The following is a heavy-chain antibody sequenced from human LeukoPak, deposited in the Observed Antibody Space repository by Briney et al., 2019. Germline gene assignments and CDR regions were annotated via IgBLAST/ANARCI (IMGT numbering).Heavy chain of an antibody. V-gene: IGHV3-23*01. CDR3: VMYRGYTYGYPFDY. CDR1: GFTFSRYA. J-gene: IGHJ4*02. Sequence: GGSLRLSCAASGFTFSRYAMSWVRQAPGKGLEWVSAISGSGGSTYYADSVKGRFTISRDNSKNTQYLQMNSLRAEDTAVYYCVMYRGYTYGYPFDYWGQGTLVTVSS. D-gene: IGHD5-18*01. CDR2: ISGSGGST.